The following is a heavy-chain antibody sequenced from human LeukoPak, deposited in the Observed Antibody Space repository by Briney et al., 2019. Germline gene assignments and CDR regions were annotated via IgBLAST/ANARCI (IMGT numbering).Heavy chain of an antibody. CDR3: ASEGDY. J-gene: IGHJ4*02. Sequence: PGRSLRLSCAASGFTFSTYAMHWVRQAPGKGLEWVAVISYDGSNKSYADSVKGRFTIFRDNSKNTLYLQMNSLRAEDTAVYYCASEGDYWGQGTLVTVSS. V-gene: IGHV3-30*04. CDR2: ISYDGSNK. CDR1: GFTFSTYA.